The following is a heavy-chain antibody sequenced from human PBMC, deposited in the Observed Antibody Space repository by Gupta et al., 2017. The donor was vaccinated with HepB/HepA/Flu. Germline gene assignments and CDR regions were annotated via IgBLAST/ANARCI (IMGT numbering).Heavy chain of an antibody. CDR3: ARADYCSSTSCYHWYFDL. V-gene: IGHV3-21*01. CDR1: GFTFSSYS. Sequence: EVQLVESGGGLVKPGGSLRLSCAASGFTFSSYSMNWVRQAPGKGLEWVSSISSSSSYIYYADSVKGRFTISRDNAKNSLYLQMNSLRAEDTAVYYCARADYCSSTSCYHWYFDLWGRGTLVTVSS. J-gene: IGHJ2*01. D-gene: IGHD2-2*01. CDR2: ISSSSSYI.